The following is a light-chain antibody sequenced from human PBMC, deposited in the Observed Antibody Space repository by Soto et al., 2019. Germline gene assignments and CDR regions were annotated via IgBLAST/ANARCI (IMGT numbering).Light chain of an antibody. J-gene: IGKJ4*01. V-gene: IGKV3-20*01. CDR3: QQFGQHRVT. CDR2: GTS. Sequence: EIVLTQSPGSLSLSLGERATLSCRASQRLSGTYLAWYQQKPGQAPRLLIYGTSSRATGIPDRFSGGGSGTEFALTIARLEAEDFAVYYCQQFGQHRVTFGGGTKVDIK. CDR1: QRLSGTY.